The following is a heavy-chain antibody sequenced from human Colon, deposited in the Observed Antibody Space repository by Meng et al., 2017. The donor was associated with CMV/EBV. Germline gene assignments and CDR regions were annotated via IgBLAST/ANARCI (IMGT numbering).Heavy chain of an antibody. CDR2: INTDGSTT. V-gene: IGHV3-74*01. Sequence: EGALVESGGGLVQAGGSLRLSCAASGFTFSSKWMHWVRQGPGKGLVWVSRINTDGSTTYYADSVKGRFTISRDNAKNTLYLQMNSLRAEDTAVYYCASRDYWGQGTLVTVSS. CDR3: ASRDY. J-gene: IGHJ4*02. CDR1: GFTFSSKW.